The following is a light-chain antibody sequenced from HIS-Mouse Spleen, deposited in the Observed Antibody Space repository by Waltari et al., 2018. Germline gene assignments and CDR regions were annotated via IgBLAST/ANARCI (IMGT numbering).Light chain of an antibody. J-gene: IGKJ4*01. CDR2: DAS. Sequence: EIVLTQSPATLPLSPGERATLSCTASQRVSSYLAWYQQKPGQTPRLLIYDASNRATGIPARFSGSGSGTDFTLTISSLEPEDFAVYYCQQRSNWPLTFGGGTKVEIK. V-gene: IGKV3-11*01. CDR3: QQRSNWPLT. CDR1: QRVSSY.